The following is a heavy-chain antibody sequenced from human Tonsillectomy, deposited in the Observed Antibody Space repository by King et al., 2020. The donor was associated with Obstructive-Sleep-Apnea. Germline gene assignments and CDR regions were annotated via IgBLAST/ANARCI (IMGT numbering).Heavy chain of an antibody. J-gene: IGHJ4*02. CDR1: GFTFSSYT. D-gene: IGHD3-10*01. CDR3: ARGLWFGESNYFDF. V-gene: IGHV3-30*03. Sequence: VQLVESGGGVVQPGRSLRLSCAASGFTFSSYTMHWVRQAPGKGLEWVAENAYDGSDKYFADSVKGRFTISRDNSKNTLYLQMNSLRVEDMAVYYCARGLWFGESNYFDFWGQGTLVTVSS. CDR2: NAYDGSDK.